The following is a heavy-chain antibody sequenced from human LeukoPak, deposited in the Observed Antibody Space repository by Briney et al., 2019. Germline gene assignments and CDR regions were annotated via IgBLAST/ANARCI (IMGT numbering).Heavy chain of an antibody. CDR2: INWNGGST. J-gene: IGHJ4*02. CDR3: ARDSSGSYDI. CDR1: GFTFDDYG. Sequence: PGGSLRLSCAASGFTFDDYGMSWVRQAPGKGLEWVSGINWNGGSTGYADPVKGRFTISRDNAKNSLYLQMNSLRAEDTALYHRARDSSGSYDIWGQGTLVTVSS. D-gene: IGHD1-26*01. V-gene: IGHV3-20*01.